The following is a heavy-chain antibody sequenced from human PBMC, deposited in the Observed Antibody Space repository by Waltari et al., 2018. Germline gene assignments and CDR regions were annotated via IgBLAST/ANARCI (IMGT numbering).Heavy chain of an antibody. Sequence: EVQLAESGGGLVQPGGSLRISCAASGFTVSNNYMSWVRQAPGKGREWVSVIYSGGYTQYADSVKGRFTISRDNSKNTLYLQMNSRRVEDTAVYYCARNPRYDSPDWGQGTLVTVSS. CDR2: IYSGGYT. J-gene: IGHJ4*02. CDR1: GFTVSNNY. V-gene: IGHV3-66*02. CDR3: ARNPRYDSPD. D-gene: IGHD3-22*01.